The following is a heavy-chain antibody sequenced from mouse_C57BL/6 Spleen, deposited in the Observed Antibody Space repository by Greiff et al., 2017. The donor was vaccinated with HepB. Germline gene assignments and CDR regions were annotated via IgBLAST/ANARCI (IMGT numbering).Heavy chain of an antibody. CDR2: IDPETGGT. V-gene: IGHV1-15*01. J-gene: IGHJ3*01. Sequence: VKLQESGAELVRPGASVTLSCKASGYTFTDYEMHWVKQTPVHGLEWIGAIDPETGGTAYNQKFKGKAILTADKSSSTAYMELRSLTSEDSAVYYCTRKGIAWFAYWGQGTLVTVSA. CDR3: TRKGIAWFAY. CDR1: GYTFTDYE.